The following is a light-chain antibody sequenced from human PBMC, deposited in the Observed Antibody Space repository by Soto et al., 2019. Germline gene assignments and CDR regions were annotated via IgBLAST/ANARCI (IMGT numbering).Light chain of an antibody. CDR3: QQYNSYPLT. V-gene: IGKV1-5*03. J-gene: IGKJ5*01. CDR2: RAS. Sequence: IQMTQTPSTLSASIRDRVTITCRASQGISSYLAWYQQKPGKAPKLLIYRASSLESGVPSRFSGSGSGTEFTLTISSLQPDDFATYYCQQYNSYPLTFGQGTRLEI. CDR1: QGISSY.